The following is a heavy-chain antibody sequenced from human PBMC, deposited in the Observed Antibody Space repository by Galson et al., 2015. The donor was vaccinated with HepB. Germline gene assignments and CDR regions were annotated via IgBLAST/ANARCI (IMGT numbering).Heavy chain of an antibody. CDR3: AKDAVKFMVAATGRKPFDY. J-gene: IGHJ4*02. V-gene: IGHV3-30*18. Sequence: SLRLSCAASGFTFSSYGMHWVRQAPGKGLEWVAVISYDGSNKYYADSVKGRFTISRDNSKNTLYLQMNSLRAEDTAVYYCAKDAVKFMVAATGRKPFDYWGQGTLVTVSS. CDR1: GFTFSSYG. D-gene: IGHD2-15*01. CDR2: ISYDGSNK.